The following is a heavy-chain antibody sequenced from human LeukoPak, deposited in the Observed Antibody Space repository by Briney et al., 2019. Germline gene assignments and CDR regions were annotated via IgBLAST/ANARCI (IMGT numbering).Heavy chain of an antibody. J-gene: IGHJ4*02. CDR1: GFTFSSYA. D-gene: IGHD2-21*02. CDR3: AKQGPARIPIVVVTAMAH. Sequence: GGSLRLSCAASGFTFSSYAMSWVCQAPGKGLEWVSAISGSGGSTYYADSVKGRFTISRDNSKNTLYLQMNSLRAEDTAVYYCAKQGPARIPIVVVTAMAHWGQGTLVTVSS. V-gene: IGHV3-23*01. CDR2: ISGSGGST.